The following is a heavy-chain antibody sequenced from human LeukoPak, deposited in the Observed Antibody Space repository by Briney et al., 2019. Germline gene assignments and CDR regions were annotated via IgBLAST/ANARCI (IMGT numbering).Heavy chain of an antibody. CDR3: ARGWEPTGHWYFDL. J-gene: IGHJ2*01. D-gene: IGHD1-26*01. CDR2: IYYSGST. Sequence: SETLSLTCTVSNDSISKYYWSWIRQPPGKGLEWIGYIYYSGSTNCNPSLKSRVTISVDTSKNQFSLKLTSVTAADTAVYFCARGWEPTGHWYFDLWGRGTLATVSS. CDR1: NDSISKYY. V-gene: IGHV4-59*01.